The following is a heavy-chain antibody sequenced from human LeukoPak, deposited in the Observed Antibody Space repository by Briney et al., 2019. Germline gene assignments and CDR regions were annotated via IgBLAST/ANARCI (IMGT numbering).Heavy chain of an antibody. V-gene: IGHV3-23*01. Sequence: QPGGSLRLSCAASGFTFSSYAMSWVRQAPGKGLEWVSAISGSGGSTYYADSVKGRFTISRDNSKNTLYLQMNSLRAEDTAVYYCAKDSLYRDYDFWSGYYSEAWFDPWGQGTLATVSS. J-gene: IGHJ5*02. D-gene: IGHD3-3*01. CDR3: AKDSLYRDYDFWSGYYSEAWFDP. CDR2: ISGSGGST. CDR1: GFTFSSYA.